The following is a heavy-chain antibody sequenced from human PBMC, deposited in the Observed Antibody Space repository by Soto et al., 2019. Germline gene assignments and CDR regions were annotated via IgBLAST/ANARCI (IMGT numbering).Heavy chain of an antibody. CDR2: INPSGGST. CDR3: ARDLVPAAIRYYYGMDV. Sequence: ASVKVSCKASGYTFTSYYMHWVRQAPGQGLEWMGIINPSGGSTSYAQKFQGRVTMTRDTSTSTVYMELSSLRSEDTAVYYCARDLVPAAIRYYYGMDVWGQGTTVTVSS. D-gene: IGHD2-2*01. J-gene: IGHJ6*02. CDR1: GYTFTSYY. V-gene: IGHV1-46*01.